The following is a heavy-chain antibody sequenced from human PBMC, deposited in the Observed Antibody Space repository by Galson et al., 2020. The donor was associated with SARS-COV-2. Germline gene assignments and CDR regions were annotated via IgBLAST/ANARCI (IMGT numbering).Heavy chain of an antibody. Sequence: QLGESLKISCAASGFTFSSYAMHWVRQAPGKGLEWVAVISYDGSNKYYADSVKGRFTISRDNSKNTLYLQMNSLRAEDTAVYYCASYSSGWYRDAFDIWGQGTMVTVSS. CDR1: GFTFSSYA. D-gene: IGHD6-19*01. J-gene: IGHJ3*02. V-gene: IGHV3-30*04. CDR3: ASYSSGWYRDAFDI. CDR2: ISYDGSNK.